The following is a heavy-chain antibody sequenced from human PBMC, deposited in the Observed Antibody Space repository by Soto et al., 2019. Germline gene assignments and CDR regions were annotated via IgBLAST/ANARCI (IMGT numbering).Heavy chain of an antibody. Sequence: SETLSLTCTVSVGSISSGGYYWSWIRQHPGKGLEWIGYIYYSGSTYYNPSLKSRVTISVDTSKNQFSLKLSSVTAADTAVYYCARDRIVVVPAAIVYYYGMDVWGQGTTVTVSS. J-gene: IGHJ6*02. CDR1: VGSISSGGYY. V-gene: IGHV4-31*03. CDR3: ARDRIVVVPAAIVYYYGMDV. CDR2: IYYSGST. D-gene: IGHD2-2*02.